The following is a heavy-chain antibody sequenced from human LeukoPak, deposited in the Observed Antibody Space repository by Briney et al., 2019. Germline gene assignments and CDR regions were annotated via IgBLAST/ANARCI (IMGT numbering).Heavy chain of an antibody. CDR3: AREITYYDILTGYYKSPEVHFDY. CDR1: GFTFSSYS. Sequence: GGSLRLSCAASGFTFSSYSMNWVRQAPGKGLEWVSSISSSSSYIYYADSVKGRFTISRDNAKNSLYLQMNSLRAEDTAVYYCAREITYYDILTGYYKSPEVHFDYWGQGTLVTVSS. V-gene: IGHV3-21*01. D-gene: IGHD3-9*01. J-gene: IGHJ4*02. CDR2: ISSSSSYI.